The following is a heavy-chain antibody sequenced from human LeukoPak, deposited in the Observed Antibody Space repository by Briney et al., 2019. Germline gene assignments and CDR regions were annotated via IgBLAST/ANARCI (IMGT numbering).Heavy chain of an antibody. J-gene: IGHJ5*02. CDR2: IYPGDSDT. CDR3: ERHGDSSGYSYNWFDP. CDR1: GYIFTTYW. D-gene: IGHD3-22*01. V-gene: IGHV5-51*01. Sequence: GESLKISCKASGYIFTTYWIGWVRQMPGKGLEWMGIIYPGDSDTRYSPSFQGQITISADKSISTAFLQWSSLKASDTAMYYCERHGDSSGYSYNWFDPWGQGTLVTVSS.